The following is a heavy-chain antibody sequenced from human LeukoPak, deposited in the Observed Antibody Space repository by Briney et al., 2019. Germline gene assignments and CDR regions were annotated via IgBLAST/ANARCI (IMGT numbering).Heavy chain of an antibody. Sequence: ASVKVSCKASGYRFKTYGISWVRQAPGQGLEWMGWINAYSGNTDYTENLQGRVTMTTDTSTSTAYMELRSLRSDDTAVYYCARVEDIVVVVAATFDYWGQGTLVTVSS. V-gene: IGHV1-18*01. D-gene: IGHD2-15*01. CDR2: INAYSGNT. J-gene: IGHJ4*02. CDR3: ARVEDIVVVVAATFDY. CDR1: GYRFKTYG.